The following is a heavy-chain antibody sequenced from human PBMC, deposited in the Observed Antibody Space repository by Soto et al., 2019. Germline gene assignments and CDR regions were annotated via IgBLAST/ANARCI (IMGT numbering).Heavy chain of an antibody. CDR3: ARQGDYGDFYFDY. CDR1: GGSISSSSYY. D-gene: IGHD4-17*01. CDR2: IYYSGST. J-gene: IGHJ4*02. V-gene: IGHV4-39*01. Sequence: SETLSLTCTVSGGSISSSSYYWSWIRQPPGKGLEWIGSIYYSGSTYYNPSLKSRGTISVDTSKNQFSLKLSSVTAADTAVYYCARQGDYGDFYFDYWGQGPXVTVS.